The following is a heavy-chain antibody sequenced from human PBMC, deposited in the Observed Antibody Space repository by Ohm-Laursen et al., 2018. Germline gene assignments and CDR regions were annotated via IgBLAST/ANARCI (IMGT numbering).Heavy chain of an antibody. D-gene: IGHD3-22*01. J-gene: IGHJ5*02. CDR2: ILFDGNYK. CDR3: AKAPEYYYDSSGYYKT. V-gene: IGHV3-30*18. Sequence: SLRLSCAASGFSFSSYAMHWVRQAPGKGLEWVTVILFDGNYKYYADSVKGRFTISRDNSKNTLYLQMNSLRAEDTAVYYCAKAPEYYYDSSGYYKTWGQGTLVTVSS. CDR1: GFSFSSYA.